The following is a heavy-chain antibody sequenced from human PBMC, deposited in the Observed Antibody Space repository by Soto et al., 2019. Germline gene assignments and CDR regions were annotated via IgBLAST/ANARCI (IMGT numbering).Heavy chain of an antibody. Sequence: PSATLSLALAFSGECFNSKDWGTWVRQPPGQGLEWIGEIYRTGSTNYNPSLKSRVTISLDKSENQFSLKVTSLTAADTAVYYCASRDPGTSVDYWGQGNVVTVS. CDR1: GECFNSKDW. CDR2: IYRTGST. D-gene: IGHD1-7*01. V-gene: IGHV4-4*02. CDR3: ASRDPGTSVDY. J-gene: IGHJ4*02.